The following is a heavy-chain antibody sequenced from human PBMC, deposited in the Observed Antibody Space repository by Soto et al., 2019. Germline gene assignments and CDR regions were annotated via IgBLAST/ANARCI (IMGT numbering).Heavy chain of an antibody. J-gene: IGHJ6*02. CDR2: IYHSGST. V-gene: IGHV4-30-2*05. CDR1: GGSISSGGYS. Sequence: PSETLSLTCAVSGGSISSGGYSWSWIRQPPGKGLEWIGYIYHSGSTYYNPSLKSRVTISVDTSKNQFSLKLSSVTAADTAVYYCARDHYGGNVWLPDYYGMDVWGQGTTVTVSS. CDR3: ARDHYGGNVWLPDYYGMDV. D-gene: IGHD4-17*01.